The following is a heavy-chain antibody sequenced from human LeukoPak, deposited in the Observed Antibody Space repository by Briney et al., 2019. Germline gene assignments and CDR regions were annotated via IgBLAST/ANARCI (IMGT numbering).Heavy chain of an antibody. V-gene: IGHV3-7*01. D-gene: IGHD3-3*01. Sequence: GGSLRLSCAASELAFSGYWMTWVRQAPGKGLEWVANIKQDGSEEYYVDSVKGRFTISRDNAKNSLYLQMNSLRAEDTAVYYCARSARDYDFWQHLYYYYMDVWGKGTTVTVSS. J-gene: IGHJ6*03. CDR1: ELAFSGYW. CDR2: IKQDGSEE. CDR3: ARSARDYDFWQHLYYYYMDV.